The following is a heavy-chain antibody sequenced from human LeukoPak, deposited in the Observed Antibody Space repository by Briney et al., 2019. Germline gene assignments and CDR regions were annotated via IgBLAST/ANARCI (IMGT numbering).Heavy chain of an antibody. CDR3: ARSSYSSSSSV. Sequence: GGSLRLSCAASGFTFSSYAMHWVRQAPGKGLEWVAVISYDGSNKYYADSVKGRFTTSRDNSKNTLYLQMNSLRAEDTAVYYCARSSYSSSSSVWGQGTMVTVSS. D-gene: IGHD6-6*01. J-gene: IGHJ3*01. V-gene: IGHV3-30-3*01. CDR1: GFTFSSYA. CDR2: ISYDGSNK.